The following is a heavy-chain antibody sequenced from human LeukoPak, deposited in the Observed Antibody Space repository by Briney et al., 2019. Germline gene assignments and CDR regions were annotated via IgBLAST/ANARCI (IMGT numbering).Heavy chain of an antibody. V-gene: IGHV3-53*01. Sequence: GGSLRLSCAASGFTVSSNYMSWVCQAPGKGLEWVSVIYSGGSTHYADSVKGRFTISRDNSKNTLYLQMNSLRAEDTAVYYCARGAGSYEYYMDVWGKGTTVTVSS. D-gene: IGHD3-10*01. CDR3: ARGAGSYEYYMDV. J-gene: IGHJ6*03. CDR1: GFTVSSNY. CDR2: IYSGGST.